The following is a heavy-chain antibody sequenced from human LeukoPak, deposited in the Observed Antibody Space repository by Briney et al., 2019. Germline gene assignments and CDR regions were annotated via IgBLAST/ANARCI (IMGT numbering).Heavy chain of an antibody. J-gene: IGHJ4*02. D-gene: IGHD3-10*01. CDR1: GFTFSSYS. V-gene: IGHV3-48*01. CDR2: ISSSSSTI. CDR3: ANLWYFDY. Sequence: PGGSLRLSCAASGFTFSSYSMNWVRQAPGKGLEWVSYISSSSSTIYYADSVKGRFTISRDNAKNSLYLQMNSLRAEDTAVYYCANLWYFDYWGQGTLVTVSS.